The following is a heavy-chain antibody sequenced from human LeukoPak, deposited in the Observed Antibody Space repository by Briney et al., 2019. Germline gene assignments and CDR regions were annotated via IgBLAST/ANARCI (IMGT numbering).Heavy chain of an antibody. CDR3: ARDAEMATPYYYVMDV. Sequence: NPSETLSLTCTVSGGSISGYYWSWMRQPPGKGLEWFGYIYNSGSTNYNPSLKSRVTISVDTSRNQLSLKLSSVTATDTAVYYCARDAEMATPYYYVMDVWGQGTTVTVSS. CDR2: IYNSGST. J-gene: IGHJ6*02. D-gene: IGHD5-24*01. V-gene: IGHV4-59*01. CDR1: GGSISGYY.